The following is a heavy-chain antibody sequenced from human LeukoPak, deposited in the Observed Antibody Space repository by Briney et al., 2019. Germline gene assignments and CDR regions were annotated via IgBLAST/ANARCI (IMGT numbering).Heavy chain of an antibody. CDR1: GLAFSAYK. D-gene: IGHD2-15*01. CDR2: ISTDGYTT. Sequence: GGSMRLSCAASGLAFSAYKMHWVRQAPRKGLVWVSRISTDGYTTDYADFVQGRFTASRGNTKNTWSLEMNSLRAEDTAVYYCVVGGSPGYWGQGTLVTVSS. CDR3: VVGGSPGY. V-gene: IGHV3-74*01. J-gene: IGHJ4*02.